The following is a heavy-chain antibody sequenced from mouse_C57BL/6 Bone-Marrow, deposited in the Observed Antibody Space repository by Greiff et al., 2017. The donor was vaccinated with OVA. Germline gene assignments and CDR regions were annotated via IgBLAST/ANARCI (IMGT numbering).Heavy chain of an antibody. CDR1: GYTFTSYW. J-gene: IGHJ1*03. Sequence: EVQLQQSGTVLARPGASVKMSCKTSGYTFTSYWMHWVKQRPGQGLEWIGAIYPGNSDTSYNQKFKGKATLTAVTSASTAYLELSSRTNEDSAVYYYTRRGYGSSYFYCYFGVWGTGPTVTVSS. CDR2: IYPGNSDT. V-gene: IGHV1-5*01. D-gene: IGHD1-1*01. CDR3: TRRGYGSSYFYCYFGV.